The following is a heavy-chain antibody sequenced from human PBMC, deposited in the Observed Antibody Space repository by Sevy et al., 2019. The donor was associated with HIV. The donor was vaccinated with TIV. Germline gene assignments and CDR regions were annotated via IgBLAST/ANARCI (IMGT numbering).Heavy chain of an antibody. CDR2: ISYDGSVK. D-gene: IGHD3-16*02. CDR3: VREGRNYEYVWGTYHSGF. J-gene: IGHJ4*02. V-gene: IGHV3-30*04. CDR1: GFSFNGYA. Sequence: GGSLRLSCAASGFSFNGYAMHWVRQAPGKGLEWLAVISYDGSVKYYTESVKGRFTISRDNTKNTLFLQLNSLRPEDTAVYYCVREGRNYEYVWGTYHSGFRAQGTLVTDSS.